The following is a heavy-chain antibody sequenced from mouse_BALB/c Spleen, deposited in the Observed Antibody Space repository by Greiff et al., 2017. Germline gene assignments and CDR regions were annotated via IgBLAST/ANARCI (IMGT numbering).Heavy chain of an antibody. CDR1: GFTFSSFG. V-gene: IGHV5-17*02. Sequence: EVMLVESGGGLVQPGGSRKLSCAASGFTFSSFGMHWVRQAPEKGLEWVAYISSGSSTIYYADTVKGRFTISRDNPKNTLFLQMTSLRSEDTAMYYCARSLRGDAMDYWGQGTSVTVSS. J-gene: IGHJ4*01. CDR3: ARSLRGDAMDY. CDR2: ISSGSSTI. D-gene: IGHD2-12*01.